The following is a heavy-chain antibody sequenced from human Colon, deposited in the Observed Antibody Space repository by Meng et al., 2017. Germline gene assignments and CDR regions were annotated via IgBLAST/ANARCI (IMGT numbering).Heavy chain of an antibody. Sequence: EVQLLESGGGLVQPGGSLILSCAASGFTFSTYAISWVRQAPGKGLEWVSVISAGDGRTYYADSAKGRFTISRDDSKNTLYLQMNSLRAEDTAVYYCATFLGGAVAGTGYFDYWGQGTLVTVSS. V-gene: IGHV3-23*01. CDR2: ISAGDGRT. CDR1: GFTFSTYA. D-gene: IGHD6-19*01. CDR3: ATFLGGAVAGTGYFDY. J-gene: IGHJ4*02.